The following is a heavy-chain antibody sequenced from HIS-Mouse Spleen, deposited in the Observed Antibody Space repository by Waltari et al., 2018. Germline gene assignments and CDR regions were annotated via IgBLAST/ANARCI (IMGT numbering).Heavy chain of an antibody. Sequence: QVQLVESGGGVVQPGRSLRLSCAASGFTFSSYAMHWVRQAPGKGLEWVAVISYEGSNKYYADSVKGRFTISRDNSKNTLYLQMNSLRAEDTAVYYCARRYSGYDLGYWGQGTLVTVSS. CDR1: GFTFSSYA. J-gene: IGHJ4*02. CDR2: ISYEGSNK. V-gene: IGHV3-30*04. D-gene: IGHD5-12*01. CDR3: ARRYSGYDLGY.